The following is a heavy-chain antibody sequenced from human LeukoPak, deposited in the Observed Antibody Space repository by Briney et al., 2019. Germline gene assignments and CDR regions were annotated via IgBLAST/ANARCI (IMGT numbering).Heavy chain of an antibody. J-gene: IGHJ4*02. D-gene: IGHD1-26*01. CDR3: ARAVGPFDY. V-gene: IGHV3-33*01. Sequence: GGSLRLSCAASGFTFSTYGMHWVRQAPGKGLEWVAVIWYDGSNKYYADTVKGRFTISRDNAKNTLYLQMNSLRAEDTAVYYCARAVGPFDYWGQGTLVTVSS. CDR2: IWYDGSNK. CDR1: GFTFSTYG.